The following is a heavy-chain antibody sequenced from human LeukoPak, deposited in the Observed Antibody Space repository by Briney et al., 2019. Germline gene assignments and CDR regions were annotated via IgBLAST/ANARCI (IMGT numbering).Heavy chain of an antibody. Sequence: GGSLRLSCAASGFTFSGSTMHWVRQPSGNGLAWVGRIRSKTSSYATAYTASVTGRFTISRDDSKNTAYLQMNSLKAEDTAVYYCTGNYCSGSRCYMLWGQGTLVTVSS. CDR1: GFTFSGST. D-gene: IGHD2-15*01. J-gene: IGHJ4*02. CDR2: IRSKTSSYAT. V-gene: IGHV3-73*01. CDR3: TGNYCSGSRCYML.